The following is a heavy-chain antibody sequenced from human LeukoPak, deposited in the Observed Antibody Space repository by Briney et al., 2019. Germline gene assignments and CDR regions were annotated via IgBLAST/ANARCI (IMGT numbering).Heavy chain of an antibody. Sequence: AVKVSCKASGDTFSSHSFSWVRQAPEQGLEWMGRIISVFGTTNYAQKFQGRLTISADESSRTAYMELSSLRSEDTAVYFCATEWADAFDIWGQGTMVTVSS. CDR1: GDTFSSHS. CDR3: ATEWADAFDI. J-gene: IGHJ3*02. V-gene: IGHV1-69*13. D-gene: IGHD1-26*01. CDR2: IISVFGTT.